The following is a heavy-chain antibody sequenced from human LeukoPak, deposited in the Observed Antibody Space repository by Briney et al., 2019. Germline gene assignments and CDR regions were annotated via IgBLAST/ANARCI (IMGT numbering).Heavy chain of an antibody. J-gene: IGHJ3*02. D-gene: IGHD1-1*01. CDR2: INPNSGGT. CDR3: ARGGRTTGFAAFDI. CDR1: GYTFTGYY. V-gene: IGHV1-2*02. Sequence: ASVKVSCKASGYTFTGYYMHWVRQAPRQGLEWMGWINPNSGGTNYAQKFQGRVTMTRDTSISTAYMDLSRLRSDDTAVYYCARGGRTTGFAAFDIWGQGTMVTVSS.